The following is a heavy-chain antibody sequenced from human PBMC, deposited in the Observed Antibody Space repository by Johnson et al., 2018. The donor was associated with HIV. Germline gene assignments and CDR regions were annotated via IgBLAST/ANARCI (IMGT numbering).Heavy chain of an antibody. CDR1: GFTFSDHW. J-gene: IGHJ3*02. D-gene: IGHD6-19*01. V-gene: IGHV3-74*01. CDR2: INSDGSST. CDR3: ARHKAVADAFDI. Sequence: VQLVESGGGLVQPGGSLRLSCGVSGFTFSDHWMHWVRQAPGKGLVWVSRINSDGSSTNYADSVKGRFTISRDNSKNTLYLQMNSLRAEDTAVYYCARHKAVADAFDIWGQGTVVTVS.